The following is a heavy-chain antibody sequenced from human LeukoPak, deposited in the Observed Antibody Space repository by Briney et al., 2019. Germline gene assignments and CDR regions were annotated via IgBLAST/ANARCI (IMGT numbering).Heavy chain of an antibody. D-gene: IGHD3-10*01. CDR2: ISWNSGSI. J-gene: IGHJ4*02. V-gene: IGHV3-9*01. CDR1: GFTFDDYA. CDR3: AKTDGGSGSYYNGYFDY. Sequence: PGRSLRLSCAASGFTFDDYAMHWVRQAPGKGLGWVSGISWNSGSIGYADSVKGRFTISRDNAKNSLYLQMNSLRAEDTALYYCAKTDGGSGSYYNGYFDYWGQGTLVTVSS.